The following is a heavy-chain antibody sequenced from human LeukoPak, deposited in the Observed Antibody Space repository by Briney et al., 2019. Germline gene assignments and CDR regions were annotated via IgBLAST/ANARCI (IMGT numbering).Heavy chain of an antibody. CDR1: GFTFSSYS. V-gene: IGHV3-21*01. CDR2: ISGSSSYI. CDR3: ARDKGAYYYGSGTDY. Sequence: PGGSLRLSCAASGFTFSSYSMNWVRQAPGKGLEWVSSISGSSSYIYYADSVKGRFTISRDNAKNSLYLQMNSLRAEDTAVYYCARDKGAYYYGSGTDYWGQGTLVTVSS. D-gene: IGHD3-10*01. J-gene: IGHJ4*02.